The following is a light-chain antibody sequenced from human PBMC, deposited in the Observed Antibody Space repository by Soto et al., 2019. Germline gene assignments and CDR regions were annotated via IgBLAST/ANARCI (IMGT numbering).Light chain of an antibody. J-gene: IGKJ1*01. Sequence: EIVLTQSPGTLSLYPGERATLSCRASQSVSSSHLAWYQQKPGQAPRLLIYSASRRATGIPDRFTGSGSGTDFTLTINRVEPEDFAVYFCQQYAGSPRTFGQGTMVDIK. V-gene: IGKV3-20*01. CDR1: QSVSSSH. CDR3: QQYAGSPRT. CDR2: SAS.